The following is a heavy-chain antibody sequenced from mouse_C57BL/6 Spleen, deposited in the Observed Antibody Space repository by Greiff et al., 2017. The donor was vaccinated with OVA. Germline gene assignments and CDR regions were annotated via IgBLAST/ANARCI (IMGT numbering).Heavy chain of an antibody. CDR3: ARHAKLVTTVVATYFDY. Sequence: EVKLVESGGDLVKPGGSLKLSCAASGFTFSSYGMSWVRQTPDKRLEWVATISSGGSYTYYPDSVKGRFTISRDNAKNTLYLQMSSLKSEDTAMYYCARHAKLVTTVVATYFDYWDQGTTLTVSS. V-gene: IGHV5-6*01. CDR1: GFTFSSYG. J-gene: IGHJ2*01. CDR2: ISSGGSYT. D-gene: IGHD1-1*01.